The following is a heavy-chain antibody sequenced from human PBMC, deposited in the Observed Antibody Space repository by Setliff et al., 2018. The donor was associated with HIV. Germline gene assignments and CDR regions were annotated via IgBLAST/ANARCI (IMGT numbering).Heavy chain of an antibody. Sequence: KPSETLSLTCSVSGGSISSSTYYWGWIRQPPGKGLEWIGDIFYTGSTYYNPSLKSRVAISVDTSENQFSLKLNSVTAADTAVYYCARRGRDGVFIMFATGFDPWGQGALVTASS. D-gene: IGHD2-8*01. V-gene: IGHV4-39*01. CDR3: ARRGRDGVFIMFATGFDP. J-gene: IGHJ5*02. CDR2: IFYTGST. CDR1: GGSISSSTYY.